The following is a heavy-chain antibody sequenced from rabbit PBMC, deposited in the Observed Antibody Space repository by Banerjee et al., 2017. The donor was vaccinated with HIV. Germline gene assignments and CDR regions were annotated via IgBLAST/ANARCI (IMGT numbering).Heavy chain of an antibody. CDR3: ARAGSSDVSYFDL. V-gene: IGHV1S40*01. CDR2: IYAGSSGNSGST. D-gene: IGHD8-1*01. CDR1: GFSFNNSYY. Sequence: QSLEESGGDLVKPGASLTLTCTASGFSFNNSYYMCWVRQAPGKGLEWIACIYAGSSGNSGSTYYASWAKGRFTISKTSSTTVTLQMTSLTGADTATYFCARAGSSDVSYFDLWGPGTLVTVS. J-gene: IGHJ4*01.